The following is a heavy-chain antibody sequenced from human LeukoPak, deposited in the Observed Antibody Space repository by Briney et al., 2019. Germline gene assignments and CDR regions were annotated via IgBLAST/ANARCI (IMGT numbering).Heavy chain of an antibody. D-gene: IGHD1-26*01. CDR2: ITGRGESI. CDR3: AKDLGYRWELLRSCFDY. J-gene: IGHJ4*02. V-gene: IGHV3-23*01. Sequence: RAGGSLRLSCAASGFTFSSYGMNWVRQAPGKGLEWVSGITGRGESIYYAGSVKGRFTISRDNSKNTLYLQMNSLRAEDTAVYYCAKDLGYRWELLRSCFDYWGQGTLVTVSS. CDR1: GFTFSSYG.